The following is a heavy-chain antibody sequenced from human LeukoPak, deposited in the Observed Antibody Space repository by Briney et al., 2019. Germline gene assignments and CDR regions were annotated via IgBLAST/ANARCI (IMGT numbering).Heavy chain of an antibody. CDR3: ARGDKDFYYGMDV. Sequence: GGSLRLSCAASEFTFSDYYMRWIRQAPGKGLEWVSYISSNGSTIYYADSVEGRFTISRDNAENSLYLQMNSLRAEDTAVYYCARGDKDFYYGMDVWGQGTTVTVSS. V-gene: IGHV3-11*01. J-gene: IGHJ6*02. D-gene: IGHD2-15*01. CDR2: ISSNGSTI. CDR1: EFTFSDYY.